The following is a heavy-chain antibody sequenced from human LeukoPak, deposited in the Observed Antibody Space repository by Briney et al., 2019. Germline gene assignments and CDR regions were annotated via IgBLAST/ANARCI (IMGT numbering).Heavy chain of an antibody. J-gene: IGHJ6*03. D-gene: IGHD3-10*01. CDR2: IYSGGST. CDR3: AREAGLNYYYMDV. CDR1: GFTVSSNY. Sequence: TGGSLRLSCAASGFTVSSNYMSWVRQAPGKGLEWVSVIYSGGSTYYADSVKGRFTISRDNAKNSLYLQMNSLRAEDTAVYYCAREAGLNYYYMDVWGKGTTVTVSS. V-gene: IGHV3-66*01.